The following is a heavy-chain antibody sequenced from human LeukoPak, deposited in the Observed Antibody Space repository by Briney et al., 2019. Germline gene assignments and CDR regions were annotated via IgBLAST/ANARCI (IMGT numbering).Heavy chain of an antibody. D-gene: IGHD6-19*01. V-gene: IGHV1-24*01. CDR3: ARDHQWLVRHFDY. CDR1: GYTLTELS. CDR2: FDPEDGET. J-gene: IGHJ4*02. Sequence: ASVKVSCKVSGYTLTELSMHWVRQAPGKGLEWMGGFDPEDGETIYAQKLQGRVTMTTDTSTSTAYMELRSLRSDDTAVYYCARDHQWLVRHFDYWGQGTLVTVSS.